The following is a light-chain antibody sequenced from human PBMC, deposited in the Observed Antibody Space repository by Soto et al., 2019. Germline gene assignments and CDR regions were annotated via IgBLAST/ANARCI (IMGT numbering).Light chain of an antibody. CDR3: ASGGAAAEDSLSSPVDV. CDR2: RDS. J-gene: IGLJ1*01. Sequence: QLVLTQPPSASGTPGQRVTISCSGTTSNIGDNFVYWFQQIPGTAPKLLILRDSQRPSGVPDRFSGSKAGTSASLSISGLRSEDDAYYYCASGGAAAEDSLSSPVDVFGTGTKLTVL. V-gene: IGLV1-47*01. CDR1: TSNIGDNF.